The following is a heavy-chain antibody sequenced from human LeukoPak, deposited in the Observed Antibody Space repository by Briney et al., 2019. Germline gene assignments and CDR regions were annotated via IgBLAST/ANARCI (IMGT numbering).Heavy chain of an antibody. V-gene: IGHV4-59*01. J-gene: IGHJ6*03. CDR1: GGSISSYY. Sequence: TSETLSLTCTVSGGSISSYYWSWIRQPPGKGLEWIGYIYYSGSTNYNPSPKSRVTISVDTCKKQFSLKLSSVTAAEADVYYCAREGRYRYGYNEYHSYMDIWGKGTTVTVSS. D-gene: IGHD5-24*01. CDR3: AREGRYRYGYNEYHSYMDI. CDR2: IYYSGST.